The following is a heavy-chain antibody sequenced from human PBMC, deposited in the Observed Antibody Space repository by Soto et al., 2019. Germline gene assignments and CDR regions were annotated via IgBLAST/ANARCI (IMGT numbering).Heavy chain of an antibody. V-gene: IGHV1-69*01. D-gene: IGHD3-3*01. CDR3: ARAHYDFWSGYYPYYYYGMDV. J-gene: IGHJ6*02. CDR1: GGTFSSYA. Sequence: QVQLVQSGAEVKKPGSSVKVSCKASGGTFSSYAISWVRQAPGQGLEWMGGIIPIFGTANYAQKFQGRVTIAADEPTITAYMELSSLRSEDTAVYYCARAHYDFWSGYYPYYYYGMDVWGQGTTVTVSS. CDR2: IIPIFGTA.